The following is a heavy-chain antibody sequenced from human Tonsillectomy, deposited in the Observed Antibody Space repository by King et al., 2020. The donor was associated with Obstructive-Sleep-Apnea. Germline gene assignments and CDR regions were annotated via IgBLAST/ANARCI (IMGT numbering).Heavy chain of an antibody. J-gene: IGHJ4*02. CDR2: MSGSGGST. CDR3: AKGGSMVRGVIRDFDY. D-gene: IGHD3-10*01. V-gene: IGHV3-23*04. Sequence: VQLVESGGGLVQPGGSLRLSCAASGFTFSSYAMIWVRQAPGKGLEWVSDMSGSGGSTYYADSVKGRFTSSRDNSKNTLYLQMNSLRAEDTAVYYCAKGGSMVRGVIRDFDYWGQGTLVTVSS. CDR1: GFTFSSYA.